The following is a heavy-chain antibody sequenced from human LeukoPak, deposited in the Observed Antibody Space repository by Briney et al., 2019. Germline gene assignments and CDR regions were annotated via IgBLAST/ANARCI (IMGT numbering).Heavy chain of an antibody. CDR1: GGAIGSNY. CDR2: IHTSGST. Sequence: SETLSLTCAVSGGAIGSNYWSWIRQPPGKGLEWIGYIHTSGSTNYIPSLKSRVTISVDTSKNQFSLKLSSVTAADTAVYYCARLVYSLDGSGYNWFDPWGQGTLVTVSS. D-gene: IGHD2-15*01. V-gene: IGHV4-4*09. CDR3: ARLVYSLDGSGYNWFDP. J-gene: IGHJ5*02.